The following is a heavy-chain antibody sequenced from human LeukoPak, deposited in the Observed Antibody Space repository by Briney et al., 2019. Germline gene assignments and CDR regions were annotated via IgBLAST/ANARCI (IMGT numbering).Heavy chain of an antibody. V-gene: IGHV3-23*01. CDR1: GFTFSGYA. J-gene: IGHJ4*01. CDR3: AREGSGYTYGRGSYFDY. CDR2: ISGSGDYT. D-gene: IGHD5-18*01. Sequence: GGSLRLSCAVSGFTFSGYAMSWVRQAPGKGLEWVSTISGSGDYTYYADSVKGRFSISRDNSKNTLHLQMNSLRAEDTAVYYCAREGSGYTYGRGSYFDYWGHGILVTVSS.